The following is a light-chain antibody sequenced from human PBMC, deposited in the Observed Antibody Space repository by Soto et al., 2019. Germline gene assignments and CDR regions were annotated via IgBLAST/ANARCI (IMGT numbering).Light chain of an antibody. CDR1: QSVAKNF. Sequence: EIVLTQSAGTLSLSPGERATLSCRASQSVAKNFLAWYQQTPFLAPRLLISDASRRATGTPDRFSGSGSGTDFTLTISRLEPEDFAVYYCQQYASSPITFGQGTRLEIK. CDR2: DAS. J-gene: IGKJ5*01. CDR3: QQYASSPIT. V-gene: IGKV3-20*01.